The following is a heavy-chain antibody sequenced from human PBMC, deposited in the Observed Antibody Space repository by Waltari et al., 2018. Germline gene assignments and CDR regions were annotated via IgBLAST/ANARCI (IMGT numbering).Heavy chain of an antibody. Sequence: QVQLVESGGGVVQPGRSLRLSCAASEFTFSSYAMHWVRQAPGKVLEWVAVISYNERNIYYVDTVNGRFTISRDNTKKRLYLQMNSLRGEDTAVYYCARDYCDRTYCHGMDVWGQGTTVTVSS. CDR2: ISYNERNI. CDR1: EFTFSSYA. D-gene: IGHD3-22*01. J-gene: IGHJ6*02. CDR3: ARDYCDRTYCHGMDV. V-gene: IGHV3-30*04.